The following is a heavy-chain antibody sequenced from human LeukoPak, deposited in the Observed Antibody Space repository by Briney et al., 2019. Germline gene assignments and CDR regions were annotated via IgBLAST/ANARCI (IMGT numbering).Heavy chain of an antibody. Sequence: GGSLRLSCAASGFTFSSYGMHWVRQAPGKGLEWVAVISYDGSNKYYADSVKGRFTISRDNSKNTLYLQMNSLRAEDTAVYYCARAFPLIDYWGQGTLVTVSS. V-gene: IGHV3-30*03. CDR2: ISYDGSNK. CDR3: ARAFPLIDY. D-gene: IGHD2/OR15-2a*01. J-gene: IGHJ4*02. CDR1: GFTFSSYG.